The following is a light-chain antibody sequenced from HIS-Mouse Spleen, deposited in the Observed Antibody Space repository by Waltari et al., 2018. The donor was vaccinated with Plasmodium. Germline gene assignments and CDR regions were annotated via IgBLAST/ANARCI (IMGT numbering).Light chain of an antibody. CDR1: QSISSY. V-gene: IGKV1-39*01. J-gene: IGKJ1*01. Sequence: DIQMTQSQSSLSAYVGDRVTITCRASQSISSYLNWYQQKPGKAPKLLIYAASSLQSGVPSRFSGSGSGTDFTLTISSLQPEDFATYYCQQSYSTPWTFGQGTKVEIK. CDR2: AAS. CDR3: QQSYSTPWT.